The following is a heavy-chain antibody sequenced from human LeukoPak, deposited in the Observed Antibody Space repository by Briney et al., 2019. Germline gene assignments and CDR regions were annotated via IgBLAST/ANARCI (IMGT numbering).Heavy chain of an antibody. CDR2: MYHSGST. Sequence: SETLSLTCAVSGGSISNDKWWSWVRQSPVKGLEWIGEMYHSGSTNYTPSLKSRVTISVDKSNNQFSLKLISVTAADTAMYCCATGTSWYYYYWGQGTLVTVSS. CDR3: ATGTSWYYYY. D-gene: IGHD6-13*01. V-gene: IGHV4-4*01. J-gene: IGHJ4*02. CDR1: GGSISNDKW.